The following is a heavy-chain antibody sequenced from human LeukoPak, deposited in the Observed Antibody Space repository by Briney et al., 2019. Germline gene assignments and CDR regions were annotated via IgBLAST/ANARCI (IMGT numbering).Heavy chain of an antibody. CDR3: AKRRNSRFDFWSGSGFDY. J-gene: IGHJ4*02. CDR1: RFTFSSYA. Sequence: GGSLRLSCAASRFTFSSYAMSWVRQAPGKGLEWVSAISGSGGSTYYADSVKGRFTISRDNSKNTLYLQMNSLRAEDTAVYYCAKRRNSRFDFWSGSGFDYWGQGTLVTVSS. V-gene: IGHV3-23*01. D-gene: IGHD3-3*01. CDR2: ISGSGGST.